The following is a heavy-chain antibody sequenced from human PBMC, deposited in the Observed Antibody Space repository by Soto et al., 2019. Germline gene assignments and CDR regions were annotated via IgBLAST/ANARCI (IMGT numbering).Heavy chain of an antibody. V-gene: IGHV4-28*01. CDR2: IYYSGST. J-gene: IGHJ4*02. Sequence: SETLSLTCTVSGYSIRSSNWWGWIRQPPGKGLEWIGYIYYSGSTYYNPTLKSRVTMSVDTSKNQLSLKLSSVTAVDTAVYYCAGNSAGSDSSSSYYFDYWGQGTLVTVS. CDR1: GYSIRSSNW. CDR3: AGNSAGSDSSSSYYFDY. D-gene: IGHD6-13*01.